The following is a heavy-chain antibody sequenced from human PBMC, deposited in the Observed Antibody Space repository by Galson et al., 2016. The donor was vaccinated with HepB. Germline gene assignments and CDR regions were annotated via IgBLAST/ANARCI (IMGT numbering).Heavy chain of an antibody. CDR1: GFTVSSDY. CDR2: IYSGGDT. Sequence: SLRLSCAVSGFTVSSDYMSWVRQAPGKELEWVSVIYSGGDTSYADSAKGRLTISTDNTKNTLELQMSSRRTEDTAVYFCARSPGRRNGMGGWGKGTTVTVSS. J-gene: IGHJ6*04. V-gene: IGHV3-66*02. CDR3: ARSPGRRNGMGG. D-gene: IGHD1-1*01.